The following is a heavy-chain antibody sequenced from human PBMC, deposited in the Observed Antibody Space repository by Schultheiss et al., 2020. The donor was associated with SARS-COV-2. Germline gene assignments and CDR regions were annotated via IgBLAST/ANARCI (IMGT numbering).Heavy chain of an antibody. CDR2: IKQDGSEK. D-gene: IGHD4-23*01. J-gene: IGHJ4*02. Sequence: GGSLRLSCAASGFTFSTYWMSWVRQVPGKGLEWVANIKQDGSEKYYVDSVKGRFTISRDNAKNSLYLQMNSLRAEDTAVYYCASASGGVTLFDYWGQGTLVTVSS. V-gene: IGHV3-7*01. CDR1: GFTFSTYW. CDR3: ASASGGVTLFDY.